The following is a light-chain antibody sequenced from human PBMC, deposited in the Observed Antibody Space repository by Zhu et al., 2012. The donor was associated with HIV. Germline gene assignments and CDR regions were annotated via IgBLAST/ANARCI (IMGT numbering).Light chain of an antibody. V-gene: IGKV3-20*01. CDR2: GTF. CDR3: QQYDTSPMT. CDR1: QSVGSRY. J-gene: IGKJ1*01. Sequence: EIELTQSPGTLSLSPGERATLSCRASQSVGSRYLAWYQQKPGQALRLLIYGTFNRATGVPDRFSGSGSGTDFTLTITRLESEDFAVYYCQQYDTSPMTFGQGTQGGN.